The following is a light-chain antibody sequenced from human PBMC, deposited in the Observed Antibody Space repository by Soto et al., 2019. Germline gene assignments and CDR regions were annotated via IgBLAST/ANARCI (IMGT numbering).Light chain of an antibody. CDR1: SSNIGAGYD. CDR3: QSYASSLSGSKV. Sequence: QSVLTQPPSVSGAPGQRVTISCTGSSSNIGAGYDVHWYQQLPGTAPKLLIYGNSNRPSGVPDRFSGSKSGTSASLAITGLQAEDESDYYCQSYASSLSGSKVFGGGTTLTVL. V-gene: IGLV1-40*01. J-gene: IGLJ3*02. CDR2: GNS.